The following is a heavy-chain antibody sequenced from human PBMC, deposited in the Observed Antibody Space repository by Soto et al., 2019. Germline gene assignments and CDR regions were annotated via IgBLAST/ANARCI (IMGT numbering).Heavy chain of an antibody. D-gene: IGHD6-13*01. V-gene: IGHV4-4*07. Sequence: SETLSLTCTVSGGSISGYYWGWIRQPAGKGLEWIGRIYSNGLTNYNPSLKSRVTLSVDTSRNHFSLHLTSVTAADTAIYYCARNRAAAVCFDPCGQRTLVTVSS. CDR3: ARNRAAAVCFDP. CDR2: IYSNGLT. J-gene: IGHJ5*02. CDR1: GGSISGYY.